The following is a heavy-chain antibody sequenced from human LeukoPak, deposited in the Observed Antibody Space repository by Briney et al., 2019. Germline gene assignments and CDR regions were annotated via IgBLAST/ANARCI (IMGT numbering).Heavy chain of an antibody. CDR2: INPSSGAT. J-gene: IGHJ5*02. Sequence: ASLKVSCQASGYGFTDYYIHWIRQPPGQGLEWMGWINPSSGATIYAQKFQGRVTMTRDIFSTTAYMEINSLVSDDTAVYYCARGWQINSSGGFVDPWGQGTLVTVSS. V-gene: IGHV1-2*02. D-gene: IGHD6-6*01. CDR1: GYGFTDYY. CDR3: ARGWQINSSGGFVDP.